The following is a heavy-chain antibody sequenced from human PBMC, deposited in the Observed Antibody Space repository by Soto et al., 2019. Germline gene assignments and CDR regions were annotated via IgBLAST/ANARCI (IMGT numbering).Heavy chain of an antibody. CDR3: AILYYGSGSLTNYSGMDV. Sequence: GASVKVSCKASGYTFTSYAMHWVRQAPGQRLEWMGWINAGNGNTKYSQKFQGRVTITRDTSASTAYMELSSLRSEDTAVYYCAILYYGSGSLTNYSGMDVWGQGTTVTVSS. J-gene: IGHJ6*02. CDR2: INAGNGNT. CDR1: GYTFTSYA. D-gene: IGHD3-10*01. V-gene: IGHV1-3*01.